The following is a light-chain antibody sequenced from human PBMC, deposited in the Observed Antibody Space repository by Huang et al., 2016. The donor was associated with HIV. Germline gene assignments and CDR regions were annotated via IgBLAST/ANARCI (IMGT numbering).Light chain of an antibody. CDR2: AAS. CDR3: QQAVSFPLT. CDR1: QDVNRW. J-gene: IGKJ4*01. V-gene: IGKV1-12*01. Sequence: DIQMTQSPSSVSASVGDRISFTCRASQDVNRWLAWYQQKPGKAPKLLSYAASTLQGGVPSRFSGRVSGTGFTLTINNLQPEDFAPYFCQQAVSFPLTFGGGTKVEIK.